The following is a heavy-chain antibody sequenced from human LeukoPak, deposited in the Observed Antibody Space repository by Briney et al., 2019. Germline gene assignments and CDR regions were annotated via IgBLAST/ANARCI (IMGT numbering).Heavy chain of an antibody. CDR1: GDSVSSNSAA. CDR2: TYYRSKWYY. CDR3: AQSSSVRLGPESYYYFYVDV. J-gene: IGHJ6*03. Sequence: SQTLSLTCAISGDSVSSNSAAWNWIRQSPSRGLEWLGRTYYRSKWYYDYATSVKGRITINPDTSKNQFSLQLSSVTSEDTAVYYCAQSSSVRLGPESYYYFYVDVWGKGTTTTVSS. D-gene: IGHD3-16*01. V-gene: IGHV6-1*01.